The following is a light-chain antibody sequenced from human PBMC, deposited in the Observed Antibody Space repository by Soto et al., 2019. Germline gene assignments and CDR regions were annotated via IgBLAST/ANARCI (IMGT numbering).Light chain of an antibody. CDR3: KQRSNWPRGT. CDR1: QSVSSY. V-gene: IGKV3-11*01. CDR2: DAS. J-gene: IGKJ5*01. Sequence: VLTNSAAGLCLSPGERATLYCRASQSVSSYLAWYQQKPGQAPRLLIYDASNRATGIPARFSGSGSGTDFTLTISSLEPEEFAVYYCKQRSNWPRGTFGQGTRLEIK.